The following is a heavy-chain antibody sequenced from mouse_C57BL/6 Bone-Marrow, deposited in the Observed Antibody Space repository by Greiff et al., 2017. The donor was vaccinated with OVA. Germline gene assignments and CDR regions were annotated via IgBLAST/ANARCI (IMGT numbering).Heavy chain of an antibody. D-gene: IGHD1-1*01. CDR3: ARHGDHGSFFDY. CDR1: GFTFSSYG. CDR2: ISSGGSYT. J-gene: IGHJ2*01. Sequence: EVQLVESGGDLVKPGGSLKLSCAASGFTFSSYGMSWVRQTPDKRLEWVATISSGGSYTYYPDSVKGRFTISRDNAKNTLYLQMSSLKSEDTAMYYCARHGDHGSFFDYWGQGTTLTVSS. V-gene: IGHV5-6*01.